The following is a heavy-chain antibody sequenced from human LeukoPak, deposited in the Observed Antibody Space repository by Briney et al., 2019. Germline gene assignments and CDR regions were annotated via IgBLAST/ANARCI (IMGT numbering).Heavy chain of an antibody. CDR3: ARPDYFASHD. J-gene: IGHJ4*02. V-gene: IGHV5-51*01. CDR1: GYNFPKSW. Sequence: GESLKISCKASGYNFPKSWIGWVRQMPGKGLEWMAIVYPDDSRTKYSPSFQGQVTISADRSINTAYLQWSCLRASDSAMYYCARPDYFASHDWGQGTLVTVSS. CDR2: VYPDDSRT. D-gene: IGHD2/OR15-2a*01.